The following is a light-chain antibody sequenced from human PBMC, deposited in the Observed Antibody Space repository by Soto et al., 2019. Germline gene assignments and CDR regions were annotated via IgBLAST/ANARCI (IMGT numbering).Light chain of an antibody. J-gene: IGKJ5*01. V-gene: IGKV1-39*01. CDR1: QNILTH. CDR2: GAS. Sequence: DIKMTQSPSSLPASVGDRVTITRRASQNILTHLNWYQQKPGKAPRLLIYGASTLQSGVPSWFSGSGSGTDFTLTISSLQRQDFATYFCQQSYTTPTFGQGTRLEIK. CDR3: QQSYTTPT.